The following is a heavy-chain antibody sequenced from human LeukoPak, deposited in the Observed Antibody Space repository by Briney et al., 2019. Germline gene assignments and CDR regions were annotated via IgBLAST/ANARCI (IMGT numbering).Heavy chain of an antibody. J-gene: IGHJ4*02. CDR2: INHSGST. Sequence: SETLSLTCAVYGESFSGYYWSWIRQPPGKGLEWIGEINHSGSTNYNPSLKSRVTISVDTSKNQFSLKLSSVTAADTAVYYCARAPPQGYCSGGSCRYYFDYWGQGTLVTVSS. D-gene: IGHD2-15*01. CDR3: ARAPPQGYCSGGSCRYYFDY. V-gene: IGHV4-34*01. CDR1: GESFSGYY.